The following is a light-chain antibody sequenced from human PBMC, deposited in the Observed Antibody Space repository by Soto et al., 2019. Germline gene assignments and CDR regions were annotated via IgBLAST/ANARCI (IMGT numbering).Light chain of an antibody. V-gene: IGLV1-47*01. CDR3: AAWDDSLSVL. J-gene: IGLJ2*01. CDR2: RNN. Sequence: QSVLTQPPSASGTPGQRVTISCSGSSSNIGSNYVYWYQQLPGTAPKLLIYRNNQRPSGVPDRFSGSKSGTSASLAISGLRSEDEADYHCAAWDDSLSVLFGGGTQLTVL. CDR1: SSNIGSNY.